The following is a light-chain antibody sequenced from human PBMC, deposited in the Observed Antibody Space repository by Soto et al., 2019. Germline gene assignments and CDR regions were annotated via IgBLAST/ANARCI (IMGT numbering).Light chain of an antibody. CDR1: QSISTW. J-gene: IGKJ1*01. CDR2: DAS. V-gene: IGKV1-5*01. Sequence: DIQMTQSPSTLSASIGDRVTVTCRASQSISTWLAWYQHKAGKAPKLLIFDASSLQSGVPSRFSGSGFGTEFTLTISSLQSDDFATYFCQHYNNDSWTLGQGTKVDIK. CDR3: QHYNNDSWT.